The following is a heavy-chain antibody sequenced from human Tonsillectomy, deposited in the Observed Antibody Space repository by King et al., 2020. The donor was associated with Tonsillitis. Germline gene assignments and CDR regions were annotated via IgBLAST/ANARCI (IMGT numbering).Heavy chain of an antibody. CDR3: ARGTMVRGAPFHY. CDR1: GGSISSGGYY. J-gene: IGHJ4*02. Sequence: QLQESGPGLVKPSQTLSLTCTVSGGSISSGGYYWSWIRQHPGKGLEWIGYIYYSGSTYYNPSLKSRVTISVDTSKNQFSLKLSSVTAADTAVYYCARGTMVRGAPFHYWGQGTLVTVSS. D-gene: IGHD3-10*01. CDR2: IYYSGST. V-gene: IGHV4-31*03.